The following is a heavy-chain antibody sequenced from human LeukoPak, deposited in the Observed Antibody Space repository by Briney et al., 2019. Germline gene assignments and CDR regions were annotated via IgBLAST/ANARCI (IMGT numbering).Heavy chain of an antibody. CDR1: GGSVSSGSYY. CDR2: IYYSGST. V-gene: IGHV4-61*01. Sequence: PSETLSLTCTASGGSVSSGSYYWSWIRQPPGKGLEWIGHIYYSGSTNYNPALKSRVTISVDTSKNQFSLKLSSVTAADTAVYYCARFFGEGHYYYGMDVWGQGTKVTVSS. J-gene: IGHJ6*02. D-gene: IGHD2-21*01. CDR3: ARFFGEGHYYYGMDV.